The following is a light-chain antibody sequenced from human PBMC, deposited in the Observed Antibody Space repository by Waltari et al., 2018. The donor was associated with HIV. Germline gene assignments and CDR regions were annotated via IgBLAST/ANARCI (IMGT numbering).Light chain of an antibody. J-gene: IGLJ1*01. CDR2: KET. CDR1: SHNIANDN. CDR3: VGWDSRLSGYV. V-gene: IGLV1-47*01. Sequence: QSVLTQPPSASGTPGQRVTISCSGSSHNIANDNVYWYQQLTGAAPRLLIYKETQRPSGVPDRFTGAKSGTSASLAISGLRSEDEADYYCVGWDSRLSGYVFGSGTKVTVL.